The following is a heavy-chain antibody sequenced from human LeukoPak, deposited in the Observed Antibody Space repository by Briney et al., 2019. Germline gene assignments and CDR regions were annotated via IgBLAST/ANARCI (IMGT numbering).Heavy chain of an antibody. CDR2: ISWNSGSI. J-gene: IGHJ4*02. CDR1: GFTFDDYA. D-gene: IGHD2-21*01. CDR3: ARAELPSLLGDY. Sequence: GRSLRLSCAASGFTFDDYAMHWVRQAPGKGLEWVSGISWNSGSIGYADSVKGRFTISRDNSKNTLYLQMNSLRPEDTAVYYCARAELPSLLGDYWGQGTLVTVSS. V-gene: IGHV3-9*01.